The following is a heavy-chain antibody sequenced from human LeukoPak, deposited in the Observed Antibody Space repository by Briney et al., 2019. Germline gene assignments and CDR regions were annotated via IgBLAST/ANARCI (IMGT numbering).Heavy chain of an antibody. J-gene: IGHJ4*02. D-gene: IGHD2-15*01. CDR3: AKDGRYCSGGSCYTNFDY. CDR1: GFTFSDYY. V-gene: IGHV3-11*04. Sequence: GGSLRLSCAASGFTFSDYYMSWIRQAPGKGLEWVSYISSSAATIYYADSVKGRFTISRDNSKNTLYLQMNSLRAEDTAVYYCAKDGRYCSGGSCYTNFDYWGQGTLVTVSS. CDR2: ISSSAATI.